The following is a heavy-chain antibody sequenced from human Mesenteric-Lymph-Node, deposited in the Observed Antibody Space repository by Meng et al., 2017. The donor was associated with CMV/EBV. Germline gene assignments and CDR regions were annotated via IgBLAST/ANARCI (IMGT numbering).Heavy chain of an antibody. D-gene: IGHD2-15*01. J-gene: IGHJ5*02. Sequence: GESLKISCAASGFTFGSYSMNWVRQAPGKGLEWVSYIISSNTIYYADSVKGRFTISRDNAKNSLYFQMNSLRAEDTAVYYCARGASEVVVAATRVGDPLFDPWGQGTLVTVSS. CDR1: GFTFGSYS. CDR3: ARGASEVVVAATRVGDPLFDP. CDR2: IISSNTI. V-gene: IGHV3-48*04.